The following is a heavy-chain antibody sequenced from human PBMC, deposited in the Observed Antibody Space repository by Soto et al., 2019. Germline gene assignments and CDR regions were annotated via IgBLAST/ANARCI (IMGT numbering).Heavy chain of an antibody. V-gene: IGHV1-69*13. CDR2: IIPIFGTA. CDR1: GGTFSSYA. Sequence: SVKVSCKXSGGTFSSYAISWVRQAPGQGLEWMGGIIPIFGTANYAQKFQGRVTITADESTSTAYMELSSLRSEDTAVYYCARDRYCSSTSCYVNWFDPWGQGTLVTVSS. D-gene: IGHD2-2*01. CDR3: ARDRYCSSTSCYVNWFDP. J-gene: IGHJ5*02.